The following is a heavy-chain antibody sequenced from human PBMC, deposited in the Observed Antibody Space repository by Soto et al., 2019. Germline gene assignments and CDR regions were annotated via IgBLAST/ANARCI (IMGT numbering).Heavy chain of an antibody. CDR2: ISNNGINT. CDR1: GCTFSTYT. CDR3: AREWSISVAAPGY. Sequence: GGSRKLSCATSGCTFSTYTMYWVRQAPGKGLEWVAGISNNGINTHYADSVKGRFTISRDNSKNTLYVQMNSLGAEDTAVYYCAREWSISVAAPGYWGQGT. V-gene: IGHV3-30-3*01. D-gene: IGHD6-19*01. J-gene: IGHJ4*02.